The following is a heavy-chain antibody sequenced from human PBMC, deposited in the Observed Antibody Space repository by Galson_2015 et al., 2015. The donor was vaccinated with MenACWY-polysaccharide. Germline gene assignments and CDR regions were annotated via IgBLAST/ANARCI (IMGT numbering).Heavy chain of an antibody. Sequence: YAASVRGRFTISRDDSKTTAYLQMNSLKTEDTAVYYCTTVIPTAASFDYWGQGTLVTVSS. J-gene: IGHJ4*02. V-gene: IGHV3-73*01. CDR3: TTVIPTAASFDY. D-gene: IGHD2-2*01.